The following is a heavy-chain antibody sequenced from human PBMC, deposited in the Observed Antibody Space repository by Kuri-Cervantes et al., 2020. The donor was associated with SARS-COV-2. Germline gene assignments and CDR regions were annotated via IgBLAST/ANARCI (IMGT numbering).Heavy chain of an antibody. CDR2: IYHSGST. D-gene: IGHD3-22*01. CDR3: AGGGDYYDSSGYYYYFDY. V-gene: IGHV4-38-2*01. J-gene: IGHJ4*02. CDR1: GYSISSGYY. Sequence: SETLSLTCAVSGYSISSGYYWGWIRQPPGKGLEWIGSIYHSGSTYYNPSLKSRVTISVDTSKNQFSLKLSSVTAADTAVYYCAGGGDYYDSSGYYYYFDYWGQGTLVTVSS.